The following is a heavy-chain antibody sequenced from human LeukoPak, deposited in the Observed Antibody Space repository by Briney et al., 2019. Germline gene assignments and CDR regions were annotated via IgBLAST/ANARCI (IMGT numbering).Heavy chain of an antibody. CDR3: AKSFWWFGEFSPFDN. CDR1: GFTFSTYS. Sequence: GGSLRLSCAVSGFTFSTYSMNWVRQAPGKGLEWVSSISSSSSYIYYVDSVKGRFTISRDNAKNSLYLQMNSLRAEDTAVYYCAKSFWWFGEFSPFDNWGQGTLVTVSS. CDR2: ISSSSSYI. J-gene: IGHJ4*02. D-gene: IGHD3-10*01. V-gene: IGHV3-21*01.